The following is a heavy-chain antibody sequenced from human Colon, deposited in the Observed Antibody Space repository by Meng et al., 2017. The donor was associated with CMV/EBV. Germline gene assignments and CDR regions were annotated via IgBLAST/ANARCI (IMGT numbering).Heavy chain of an antibody. CDR3: ARERAHSGSYSRVYYYGMDV. J-gene: IGHJ6*02. Sequence: ASVKVSCKASGYSFKTQAISWVRQAPGQGLEWLGWIYPYNGNTKYAPRLQDRITMTADTSMNTAFLELRSLRVDDTAVYYCARERAHSGSYSRVYYYGMDVWGQGTTVTVSS. CDR2: IYPYNGNT. CDR1: GYSFKTQA. D-gene: IGHD1-26*01. V-gene: IGHV1-18*01.